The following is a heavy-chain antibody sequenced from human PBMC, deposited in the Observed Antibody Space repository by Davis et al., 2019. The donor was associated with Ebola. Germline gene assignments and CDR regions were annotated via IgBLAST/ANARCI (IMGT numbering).Heavy chain of an antibody. Sequence: SEPLSPTCAVHGGSFSGYYWSWIRQPPGKGLEWIGEINHSGSTNYNPSLKSRVTISVDTSKNQLSLKLSSVTAADTAVYYCARVLWFREQYFDYWGHGTLVTVSA. CDR3: ARVLWFREQYFDY. J-gene: IGHJ4*01. D-gene: IGHD3-10*01. CDR2: INHSGST. V-gene: IGHV4-34*01. CDR1: GGSFSGYY.